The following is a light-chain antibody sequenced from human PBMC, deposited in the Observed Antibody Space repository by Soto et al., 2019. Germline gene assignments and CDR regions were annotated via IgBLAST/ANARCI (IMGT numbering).Light chain of an antibody. CDR3: QQRSNWPPYT. CDR1: QRVSSY. Sequence: EIVLTQSPATLSLSPGERATLSCRASQRVSSYLAWYKQKPGQAPRLLIYDASNRATGIPARFSGSGSGTDFTLTISSLEPEDFAVYYCQQRSNWPPYTFGQGTKLEIK. J-gene: IGKJ2*01. V-gene: IGKV3-11*01. CDR2: DAS.